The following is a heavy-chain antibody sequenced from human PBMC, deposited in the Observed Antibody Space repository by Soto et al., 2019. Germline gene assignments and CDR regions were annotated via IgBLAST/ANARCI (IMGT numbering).Heavy chain of an antibody. J-gene: IGHJ3*02. V-gene: IGHV3-48*02. CDR1: GFTFSSYT. D-gene: IGHD5-18*01. CDR2: ISGSGRTT. Sequence: EAQLVESGGALVQPWGSLTLSCAATGFTFSSYTINWFRQAPGKGLEWVSYISGSGRTTYYADSVKGRFTISRDNAKNSVALQLSSLRDEDAAVYYCARVRGYAYVGAFDIWGQGTMVTVSS. CDR3: ARVRGYAYVGAFDI.